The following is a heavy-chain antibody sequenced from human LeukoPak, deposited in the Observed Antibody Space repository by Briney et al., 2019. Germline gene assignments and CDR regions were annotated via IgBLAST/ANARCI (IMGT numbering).Heavy chain of an antibody. Sequence: PGGSLRLSCAASGFTVSSNYMNWVRQAPGKGLEWVSVIYSGGSTYYADSVKGRFTISRDNSKNTLYLQMNSLRAEDTAVYYCAREIPEKYSSSPPGWFDPWGQGTLVTVSS. CDR1: GFTVSSNY. D-gene: IGHD6-13*01. CDR2: IYSGGST. J-gene: IGHJ5*02. CDR3: AREIPEKYSSSPPGWFDP. V-gene: IGHV3-66*01.